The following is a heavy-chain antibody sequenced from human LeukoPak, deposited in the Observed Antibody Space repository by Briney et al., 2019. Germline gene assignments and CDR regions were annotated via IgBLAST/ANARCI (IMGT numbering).Heavy chain of an antibody. J-gene: IGHJ6*03. Sequence: GASVKVSCKASGYTFTSYGISWVRQATGQGLEWMGWMNPNSGNTGYAQKFQGRVTITRNTSISTAYMELSSLRSEDTAVYYCARARYCSSTSCDFWSGYQGYYYYYMDVWGKGTTVTVSS. D-gene: IGHD2-2*01. CDR2: MNPNSGNT. CDR3: ARARYCSSTSCDFWSGYQGYYYYYMDV. CDR1: GYTFTSYG. V-gene: IGHV1-8*03.